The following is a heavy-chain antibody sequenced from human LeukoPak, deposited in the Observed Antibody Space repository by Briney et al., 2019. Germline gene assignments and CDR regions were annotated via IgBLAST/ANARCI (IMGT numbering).Heavy chain of an antibody. J-gene: IGHJ3*02. V-gene: IGHV3-7*01. Sequence: GGSPRLSCAASGFTLSNYWMSWVRQAPGKGLEWVANIKPDGSDKHYVDSEKGRFTISRDNPENSMYLQMTGLRAEDTALYYCARDMDIWGQGTMVTVSS. D-gene: IGHD3/OR15-3a*01. CDR1: GFTLSNYW. CDR2: IKPDGSDK. CDR3: ARDMDI.